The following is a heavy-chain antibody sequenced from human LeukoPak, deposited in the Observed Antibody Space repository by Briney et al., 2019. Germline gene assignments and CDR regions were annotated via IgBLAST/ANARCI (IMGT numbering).Heavy chain of an antibody. V-gene: IGHV4-34*01. CDR3: ARGRYSGYGGYYYYYGMDV. D-gene: IGHD5-12*01. CDR1: GGSFSGHY. J-gene: IGHJ6*02. CDR2: INHSGST. Sequence: PSETLSLTCAVYGGSFSGHYWSWIRKPPGKGLEWIGEINHSGSTNYNPSLKSRVTISVDTSKNQFSLKLSSVTAADTAVYYCARGRYSGYGGYYYYYGMDVWGQGTTVTVSS.